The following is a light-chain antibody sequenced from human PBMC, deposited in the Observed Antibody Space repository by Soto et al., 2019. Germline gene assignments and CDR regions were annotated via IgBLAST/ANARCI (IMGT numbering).Light chain of an antibody. CDR3: ISHVGHSNV. J-gene: IGLJ1*01. CDR2: DVS. V-gene: IGLV2-8*01. Sequence: QPVLTQPPSASGSPGQSVTISCTGTSSDVGGSDYVSWYQHHPGKAPKLMIYDVSKRPSGVPDRFSGSKSGNMASLTVSGLQADDEADYYCISHVGHSNVFGTGTKLTVL. CDR1: SSDVGGSDY.